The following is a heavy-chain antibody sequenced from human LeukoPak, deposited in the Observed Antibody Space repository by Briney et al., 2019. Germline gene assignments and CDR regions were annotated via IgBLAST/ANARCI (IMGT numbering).Heavy chain of an antibody. CDR1: GFTFSNFW. V-gene: IGHV3-7*03. CDR3: AKDLVRDYTGGVDY. D-gene: IGHD3-16*01. J-gene: IGHJ4*02. Sequence: GGSLRLSCAASGFTFSNFWMSWVRQAPGKGLEWVANIKEDGSEKYYVDSVKGRFTISRDNAKNSLYVQMNSLRAEDTAVYYCAKDLVRDYTGGVDYWGQGTLVTVSS. CDR2: IKEDGSEK.